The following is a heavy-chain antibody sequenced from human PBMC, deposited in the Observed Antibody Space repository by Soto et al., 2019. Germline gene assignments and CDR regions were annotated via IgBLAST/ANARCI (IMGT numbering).Heavy chain of an antibody. V-gene: IGHV1-69*12. CDR3: ARDPPQLWDLGMDV. J-gene: IGHJ6*02. CDR1: GGTFSSYA. D-gene: IGHD5-18*01. Sequence: QVQLVQSGAEVKKPGSSVKVSCKASGGTFSSYAISWVRQAPGQGLEWMGGIIPIFGTANYAQKFQGRVTITADESTSTDYMELSSLRSEDTAVYYCARDPPQLWDLGMDVWGQGTTVTVSS. CDR2: IIPIFGTA.